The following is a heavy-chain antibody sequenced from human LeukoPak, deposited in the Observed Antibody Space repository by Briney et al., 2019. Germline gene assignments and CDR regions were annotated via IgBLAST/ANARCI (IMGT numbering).Heavy chain of an antibody. CDR2: IIPIFGTA. CDR3: ARGDYYDILTGLDP. CDR1: GGTFSSYA. V-gene: IGHV1-69*01. Sequence: SVKVSCKASGGTFSSYAISWVRQAPGQGLEWMGGIIPIFGTANYAQKFQGRVTTTADESTSTAYMELSSLRSEDTAVYYCARGDYYDILTGLDPWGQGTLVTVSS. J-gene: IGHJ5*02. D-gene: IGHD3-9*01.